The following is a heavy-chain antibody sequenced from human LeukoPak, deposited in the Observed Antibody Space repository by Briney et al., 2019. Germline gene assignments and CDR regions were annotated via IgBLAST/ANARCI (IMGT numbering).Heavy chain of an antibody. CDR3: ARDFTAMPLA. CDR1: GFTFSSYA. D-gene: IGHD5-18*01. CDR2: ISSNGGSI. J-gene: IGHJ5*02. Sequence: GGSLRLSCSASGFTFSSYAMHWVRQAPGKGLEYVSVISSNGGSIYYADSVKGRFTISRDNSKNTLYLQMSSLRAEDTAVYYCARDFTAMPLAWGQGTLVTVSS. V-gene: IGHV3-64D*06.